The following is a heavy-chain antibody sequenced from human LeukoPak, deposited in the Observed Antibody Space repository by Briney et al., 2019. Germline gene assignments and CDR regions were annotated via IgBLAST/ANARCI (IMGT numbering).Heavy chain of an antibody. J-gene: IGHJ5*02. CDR3: ARGSYYDFWSGYYSPYNWFDP. CDR1: GGSISSSSYY. D-gene: IGHD3-3*01. V-gene: IGHV4-39*07. CDR2: IYYSGST. Sequence: SVTLSLTCTVSGGSISSSSYYWGWIRQPPGKGLEWIGSIYYSGSTYYNPSLKSRVTISVDTSKNQFSLKLSSVTAADTAVYYCARGSYYDFWSGYYSPYNWFDPWGQGTLVTVSS.